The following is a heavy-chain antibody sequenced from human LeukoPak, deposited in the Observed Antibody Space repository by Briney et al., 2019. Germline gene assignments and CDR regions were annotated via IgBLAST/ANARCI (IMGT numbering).Heavy chain of an antibody. Sequence: ASVKVSCKASGYTFTGYYMHWVRQAPGQGLEWMGWISAYNGNTNYAQKLQGRVTMTTDTSTSTAYMELRSLRSDDTAVYYCARGTYTAMVKSFDYWGQGTLVTVSS. CDR3: ARGTYTAMVKSFDY. D-gene: IGHD5-18*01. CDR1: GYTFTGYY. J-gene: IGHJ4*02. CDR2: ISAYNGNT. V-gene: IGHV1-18*04.